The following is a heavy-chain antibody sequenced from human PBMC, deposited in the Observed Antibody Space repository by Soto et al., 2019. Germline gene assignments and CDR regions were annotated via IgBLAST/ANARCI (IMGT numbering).Heavy chain of an antibody. Sequence: GGSLRLSCAASGFTFDDYAMHWVRQAPGKGLEWVSGISWNSGSIGYADSVKGRFTISRDNAKNSLYLQMNSLRAEDTALYYCAKDIFRGVVADNYYYGMDVWGQGTTVTVSS. V-gene: IGHV3-9*01. CDR3: AKDIFRGVVADNYYYGMDV. CDR1: GFTFDDYA. D-gene: IGHD5-12*01. CDR2: ISWNSGSI. J-gene: IGHJ6*02.